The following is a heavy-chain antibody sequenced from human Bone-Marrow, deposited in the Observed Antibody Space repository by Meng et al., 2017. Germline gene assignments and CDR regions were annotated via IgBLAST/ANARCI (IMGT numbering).Heavy chain of an antibody. CDR3: AKVSSSGWYSMFDY. Sequence: GESLKIFCAASGFTFSSYAMSWVRQAPGKGLEWVSAISGSGGSTYYADSVKGRFTISRDNSKNTLYLQMNSLRAEDTAVYYCAKVSSSGWYSMFDYWGQGTLVTVSS. V-gene: IGHV3-23*01. CDR2: ISGSGGST. D-gene: IGHD6-19*01. J-gene: IGHJ4*02. CDR1: GFTFSSYA.